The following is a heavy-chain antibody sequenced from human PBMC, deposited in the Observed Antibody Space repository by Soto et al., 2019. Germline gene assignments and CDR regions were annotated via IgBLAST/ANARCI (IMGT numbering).Heavy chain of an antibody. CDR1: GFTFTRYG. J-gene: IGHJ6*02. CDR3: ASFPYYYFGMDV. V-gene: IGHV1-18*04. Sequence: AAVKVSCKASGFTFTRYGIRFVLQAPGQGLEWMGWISAYNGNRNYAQKLQGRVTMTTDTSTSTAYIELRSLRSVDTAVYYCASFPYYYFGMDVWGQGTTVTVSS. CDR2: ISAYNGNR.